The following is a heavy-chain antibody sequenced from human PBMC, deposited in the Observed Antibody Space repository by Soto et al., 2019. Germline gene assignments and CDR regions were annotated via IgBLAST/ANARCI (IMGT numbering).Heavy chain of an antibody. CDR2: ISWSSGSI. CDR3: AKDIRSLPTDAFDI. V-gene: IGHV3-9*01. Sequence: GGSLRLSCAASGFTFDDYAMHWVRQAPGKGLEWVSGISWSSGSIGYADSVKGRFTISRDNAKNSLYLQMNSLRAEDTALYYCAKDIRSLPTDAFDIWGQGTMVT. J-gene: IGHJ3*02. D-gene: IGHD4-17*01. CDR1: GFTFDDYA.